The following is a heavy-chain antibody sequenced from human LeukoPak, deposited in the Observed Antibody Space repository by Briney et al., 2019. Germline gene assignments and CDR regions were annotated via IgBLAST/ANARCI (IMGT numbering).Heavy chain of an antibody. CDR1: GFTFSSYS. J-gene: IGHJ4*02. Sequence: SGGSLRLSCAASGFTFSSYSMNWVRQAPGKGLEWVSSISISSGYIYYADSVKGRFTISRDNAKNSLYLQMNSLRAEDTAVYYCARHDYNFDYWGQGTLVTVSS. V-gene: IGHV3-21*01. CDR3: ARHDYNFDY. D-gene: IGHD4/OR15-4a*01. CDR2: ISISSGYI.